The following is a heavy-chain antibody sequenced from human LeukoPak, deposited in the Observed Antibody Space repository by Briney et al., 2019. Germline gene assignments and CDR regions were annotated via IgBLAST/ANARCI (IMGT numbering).Heavy chain of an antibody. Sequence: SETLSLTCTVSGGSISSSSYYWGWIRQPPGKGLEWIGSIYYSGSTYYNQSLKSRVTISVDTSKNQFSLKLSPVTAADTAVYYCARFRIAAAGTVIWFDPWGQGTLVTVSS. CDR1: GGSISSSSYY. J-gene: IGHJ5*02. V-gene: IGHV4-39*01. D-gene: IGHD6-13*01. CDR2: IYYSGST. CDR3: ARFRIAAAGTVIWFDP.